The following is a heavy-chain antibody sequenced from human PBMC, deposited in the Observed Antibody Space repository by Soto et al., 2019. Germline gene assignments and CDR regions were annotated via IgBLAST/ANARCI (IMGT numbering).Heavy chain of an antibody. CDR2: LSDSGGSI. Sequence: SLRLSCTASGFTFSRNAMTWVRQAPGKGLEWVSGLSDSGGSIYYADSVKGRFTISRDNSMNTLYLQMNTLRAEDTAIYYCAEVSSSWYDGFFDLSGQGTLATVSS. V-gene: IGHV3-23*01. J-gene: IGHJ4*02. CDR3: AEVSSSWYDGFFDL. D-gene: IGHD6-13*01. CDR1: GFTFSRNA.